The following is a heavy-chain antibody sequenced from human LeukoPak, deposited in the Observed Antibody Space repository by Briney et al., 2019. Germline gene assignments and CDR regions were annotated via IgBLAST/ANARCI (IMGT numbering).Heavy chain of an antibody. V-gene: IGHV3-23*01. CDR1: GFTFSSYA. D-gene: IGHD2-15*01. CDR3: AKGRVVAACYYYYRDV. CDR2: ISGGGGST. Sequence: GSLRLSCAASGFTFSSYAMSWFRQAPGKGLEWVSAISGGGGSTYYADSVKGRFTISRDNSKNTLYLQMNSMRADDTAVYYCAKGRVVAACYYYYRDVWGKGTTVTVSS. J-gene: IGHJ6*03.